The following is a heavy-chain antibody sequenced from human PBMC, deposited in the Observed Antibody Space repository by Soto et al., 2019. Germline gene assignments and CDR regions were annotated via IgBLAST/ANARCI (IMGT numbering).Heavy chain of an antibody. CDR2: IYHSGST. J-gene: IGHJ6*02. D-gene: IGHD1-26*01. V-gene: IGHV4-4*02. Sequence: QVQLQESGPGLVKPSGTRSLTCAVSGGSISSSNWWSWVRQPPGKGLEWIGEIYHSGSTNYNPSLKSRVTISVDKSKNQFSLKLSSVPAADTALYYCARVSGSYYYGMDVWGQGTTVTVSS. CDR1: GGSISSSNW. CDR3: ARVSGSYYYGMDV.